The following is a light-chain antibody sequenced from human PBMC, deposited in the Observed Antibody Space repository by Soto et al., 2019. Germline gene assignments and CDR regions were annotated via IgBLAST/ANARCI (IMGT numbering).Light chain of an antibody. CDR2: EID. CDR3: ATWDGSLPGEV. V-gene: IGLV2-14*01. Sequence: QSVLTQPASVSGSPGQSITISCTGTNNDVGGHMYVSWYQHQAGKVPKLIIYEIDNRPSGVSDRFSGSKSGTSGTLDITGLQTGDEADYYCATWDGSLPGEVFGGGTKLTVL. CDR1: NNDVGGHMY. J-gene: IGLJ2*01.